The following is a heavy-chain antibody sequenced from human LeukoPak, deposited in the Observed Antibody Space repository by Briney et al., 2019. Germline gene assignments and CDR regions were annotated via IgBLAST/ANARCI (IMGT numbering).Heavy chain of an antibody. Sequence: PGGSLRLSCAASGFTFSSYGMHWVRQAPGKGLEWVAVISYDGSNKYYADSVEGRFTISRDNSKNTLYLQMNSLRAEDTAVYYCAKSAGLGYCSSTSCYGGGYYGMDVWGQGTTVTVSS. CDR1: GFTFSSYG. D-gene: IGHD2-2*01. V-gene: IGHV3-30*18. CDR3: AKSAGLGYCSSTSCYGGGYYGMDV. J-gene: IGHJ6*02. CDR2: ISYDGSNK.